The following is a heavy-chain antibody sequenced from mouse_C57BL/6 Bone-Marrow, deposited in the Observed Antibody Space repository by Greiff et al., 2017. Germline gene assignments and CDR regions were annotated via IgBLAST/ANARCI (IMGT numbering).Heavy chain of an antibody. V-gene: IGHV6-3*01. CDR2: IRLKSDNYAT. Sequence: DVHLVESGGGLVQPGGSMKLSCVASGFTFSNYWMNWVRQSPEKGLEWVAQIRLKSDNYATHYAESVKGRFTISRDDSKSSVYLQMNNLRAEDTGIYYCTDYYYGSSLFAYWGQGTLVTVSA. CDR1: GFTFSNYW. CDR3: TDYYYGSSLFAY. J-gene: IGHJ3*01. D-gene: IGHD1-1*01.